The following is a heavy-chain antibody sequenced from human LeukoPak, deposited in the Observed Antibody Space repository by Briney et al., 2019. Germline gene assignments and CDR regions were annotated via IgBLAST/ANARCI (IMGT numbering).Heavy chain of an antibody. CDR1: GFTLSSYW. J-gene: IGHJ4*02. CDR2: IKQDGSEK. V-gene: IGHV3-7*03. CDR3: ARPKGRIAVAGFDY. D-gene: IGHD6-19*01. Sequence: GGSLRLSCAASGFTLSSYWMSWVRQAPGKGLEWVANIKQDGSEKYYVDSAKGRFTISRDNAKNSLYLQMNSLRAEDTAVYYCARPKGRIAVAGFDYWGQGTLVTVSS.